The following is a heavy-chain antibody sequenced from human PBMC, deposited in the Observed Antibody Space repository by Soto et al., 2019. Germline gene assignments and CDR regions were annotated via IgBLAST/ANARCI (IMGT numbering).Heavy chain of an antibody. Sequence: QVQLQESGPGLVKPSETLSLTCTVSGGSVSSGSYYWSWIRQPPGKGLEWIGYIYYSGSTNYNPSLKSRVTISVDRSKNQFSLKLSSVTAADTAVYYCARVRQRYCSGGSCYSDAFDIWGQGTMVTVSS. CDR1: GGSVSSGSYY. J-gene: IGHJ3*02. D-gene: IGHD2-15*01. CDR3: ARVRQRYCSGGSCYSDAFDI. CDR2: IYYSGST. V-gene: IGHV4-61*01.